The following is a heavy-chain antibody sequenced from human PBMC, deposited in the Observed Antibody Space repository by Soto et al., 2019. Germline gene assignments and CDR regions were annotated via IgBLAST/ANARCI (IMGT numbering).Heavy chain of an antibody. CDR3: ARAGVATIYPGNNWFDP. CDR1: GGSIRSGDYY. CDR2: IYYSGST. D-gene: IGHD5-12*01. Sequence: QVQLQESGPGLVKPSQTLSLTCTVSGGSIRSGDYYWSWIRQPPGKGLEWIGYIYYSGSTYYHPSLKCRVTISVDTSKNQFSLNLSSVTAADTAMYYCARAGVATIYPGNNWFDPWGQGTLVTVSS. V-gene: IGHV4-30-4*01. J-gene: IGHJ5*02.